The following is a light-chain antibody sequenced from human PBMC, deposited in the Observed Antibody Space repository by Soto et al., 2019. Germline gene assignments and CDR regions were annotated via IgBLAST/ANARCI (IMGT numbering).Light chain of an antibody. V-gene: IGKV3-15*01. J-gene: IGKJ1*01. CDR3: QQYNNWPPDRT. Sequence: EIVMTQSPATLSVSPGERATLSCRASQSVGSNLAWYQQKPGQAPRLLIYGAPTRATGIPARFSGSGSGTELTLTISSLQSEDFAIYFCQQYNNWPPDRTFGQGTKVEIK. CDR1: QSVGSN. CDR2: GAP.